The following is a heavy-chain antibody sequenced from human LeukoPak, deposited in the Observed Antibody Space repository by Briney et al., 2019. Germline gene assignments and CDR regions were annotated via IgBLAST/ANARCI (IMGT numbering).Heavy chain of an antibody. CDR2: IYYSGST. Sequence: KPSETLSLTCTVSGGSISSYYWSWIRQPPGKGLEWIGYIYYSGSTNYNPSLKSRVTISVDTSKNQFSLKLSSVTAADTAVYYCARFGAPSSYYYDSSGYSYFDYWGQGTLVTVSS. J-gene: IGHJ4*02. CDR3: ARFGAPSSYYYDSSGYSYFDY. D-gene: IGHD3-22*01. V-gene: IGHV4-59*08. CDR1: GGSISSYY.